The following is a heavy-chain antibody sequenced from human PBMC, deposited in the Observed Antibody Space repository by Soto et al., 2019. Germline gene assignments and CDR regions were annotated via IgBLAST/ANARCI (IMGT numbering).Heavy chain of an antibody. D-gene: IGHD1-26*01. CDR3: AKVPLGRYTDVSDYYFDY. V-gene: IGHV3-23*01. CDR1: GFTFRNYA. Sequence: GGSLRLSCTASGFTFRNYAMSWVRQAPGKGLEWVSGISGSGDSTYYADSVKGRFTISRDNSKNTLYLQMNSLRAEDTAVYYCAKVPLGRYTDVSDYYFDYWGQGTLVTVSS. CDR2: ISGSGDST. J-gene: IGHJ4*02.